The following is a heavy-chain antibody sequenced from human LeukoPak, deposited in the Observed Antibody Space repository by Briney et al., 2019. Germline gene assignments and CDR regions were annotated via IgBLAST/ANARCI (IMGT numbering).Heavy chain of an antibody. Sequence: SETLSLTCTVSGGSISSYYWSWIRQPTGKGLEWIGYIYYSGSTNYNPSLKSRVTISVDTSKNQFSLKLSSVTAADTAVYYCARLTAVPAAMTGGDYYYGMDVWGQGTTVTVSS. CDR3: ARLTAVPAAMTGGDYYYGMDV. CDR1: GGSISSYY. J-gene: IGHJ6*02. CDR2: IYYSGST. D-gene: IGHD2-2*01. V-gene: IGHV4-59*08.